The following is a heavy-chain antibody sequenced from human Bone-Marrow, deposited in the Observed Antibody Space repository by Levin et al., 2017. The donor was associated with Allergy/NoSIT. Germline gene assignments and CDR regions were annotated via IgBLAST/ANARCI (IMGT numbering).Heavy chain of an antibody. CDR1: GFIFSDYW. CDR3: ARYTSSWHGLDY. D-gene: IGHD6-13*01. V-gene: IGHV3-7*04. Sequence: GGSLRLSCAASGFIFSDYWMTWVRQAPGKGLEWVANIKQGGSEKYYVDSVKGRFIISRDDAKNSLYLQMNSLRAEDTAVYYCARYTSSWHGLDYWGQGTLVTVSS. CDR2: IKQGGSEK. J-gene: IGHJ4*02.